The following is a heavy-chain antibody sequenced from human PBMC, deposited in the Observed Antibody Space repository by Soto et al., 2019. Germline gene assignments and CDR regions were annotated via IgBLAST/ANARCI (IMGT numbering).Heavy chain of an antibody. J-gene: IGHJ2*01. CDR1: GGSFSGYY. CDR3: ASESHDSSTGPPWVWYFDL. D-gene: IGHD3-9*01. CDR2: INDRGSI. Sequence: QVQLQQWGAGPLRPLETLSLTCGVSGGSFSGYYWAWIRQSPGKGLEWIGEINDRGSINYNPSLKTGVSISVHTSKSNYSLNPGSVTSAGTAVYYCASESHDSSTGPPWVWYFDLWGCGTLVTVSS. V-gene: IGHV4-34*01.